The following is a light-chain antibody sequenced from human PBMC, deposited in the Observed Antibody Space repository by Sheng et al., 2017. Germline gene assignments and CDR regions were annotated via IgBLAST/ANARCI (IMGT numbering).Light chain of an antibody. CDR3: LLSYGTSRV. CDR2: DTS. Sequence: QKPGRAPTTLIFDTSDRHSWTPARFSGSLLGDKAALTLSGAQPDDEADYYCLLSYGTSRVFGGGTKLTVL. V-gene: IGLV7-46*01. J-gene: IGLJ3*02.